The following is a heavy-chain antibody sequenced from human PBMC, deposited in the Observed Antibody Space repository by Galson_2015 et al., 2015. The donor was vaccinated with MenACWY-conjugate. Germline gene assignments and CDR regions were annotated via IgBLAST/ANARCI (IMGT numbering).Heavy chain of an antibody. D-gene: IGHD2-2*02. V-gene: IGHV1-18*01. Sequence: SVKVSCKASGYTFTSYGISWVRQAPGQGLEWMGWISAYNGNTNYAQKLQGRVTMTTDTSTSTAYMELRSLRSDDTAVYYCARGGDCSSTSCYRGDWFDPWGQGTLVTVSS. CDR3: ARGGDCSSTSCYRGDWFDP. CDR2: ISAYNGNT. CDR1: GYTFTSYG. J-gene: IGHJ5*02.